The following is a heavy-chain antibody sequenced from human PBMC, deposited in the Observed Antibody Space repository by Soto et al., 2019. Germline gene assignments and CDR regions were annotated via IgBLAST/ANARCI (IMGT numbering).Heavy chain of an antibody. CDR1: GESVSSAYYY. D-gene: IGHD2-15*01. CDR3: ARVVRCTRIVCYYLAMDV. V-gene: IGHV4-61*01. Sequence: PSETLSLTCNVSGESVSSAYYYWNWIRQPPGKGLEWIGSIHSSGRTNYKQSLKSRDSMSLDTSTNQFSLSLSSVGAADTAIYYCARVVRCTRIVCYYLAMDVWGQGTTVT. J-gene: IGHJ6*02. CDR2: IHSSGRT.